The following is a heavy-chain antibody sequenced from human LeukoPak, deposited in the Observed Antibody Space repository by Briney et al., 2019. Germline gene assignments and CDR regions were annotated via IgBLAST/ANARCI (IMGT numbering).Heavy chain of an antibody. CDR3: ARSDSGYVDY. Sequence: SQTLSLTCAISGDSVASYSAAWNWIRQSPSRGLGWLGRTYYRSKWYNHYSLSVKSRLTINADTSKNQYSLQLNSVTPEDTAVYYCARSDSGYVDYWGQGTLVTVSS. D-gene: IGHD2-15*01. CDR2: TYYRSKWYN. CDR1: GDSVASYSAA. J-gene: IGHJ4*02. V-gene: IGHV6-1*01.